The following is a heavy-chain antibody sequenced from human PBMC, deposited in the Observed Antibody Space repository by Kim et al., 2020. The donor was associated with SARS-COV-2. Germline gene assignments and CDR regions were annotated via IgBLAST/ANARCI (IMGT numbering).Heavy chain of an antibody. CDR2: IYSGGET. V-gene: IGHV3-53*01. Sequence: GGSLSLSCAASGFTVYNNYMYWVRQAPGKGLEWVSVIYSGGETYYADSVKGRFTISRDDSKNTLFLHMSSLRADDTALYYCAKSGMAMAGQGVAFDIWGRGTMVTFSS. D-gene: IGHD6-19*01. CDR1: GFTVYNNY. CDR3: AKSGMAMAGQGVAFDI. J-gene: IGHJ3*02.